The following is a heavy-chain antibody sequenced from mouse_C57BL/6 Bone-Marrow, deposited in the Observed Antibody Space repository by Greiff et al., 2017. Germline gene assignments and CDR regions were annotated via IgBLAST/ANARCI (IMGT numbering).Heavy chain of an antibody. CDR2: IYPGSGNT. D-gene: IGHD2-4*01. Sequence: QVQLQQSGAELVRPGASVKLSCKASGYTFTDYYINWVKQRPGQGLEWIARIYPGSGNTYYNEKFKGKATLTAEKSSSTAYMQLSSLTSEDSAVYFCARTGDDYDPFAYWGQGTLVTVSA. CDR1: GYTFTDYY. CDR3: ARTGDDYDPFAY. J-gene: IGHJ3*01. V-gene: IGHV1-76*01.